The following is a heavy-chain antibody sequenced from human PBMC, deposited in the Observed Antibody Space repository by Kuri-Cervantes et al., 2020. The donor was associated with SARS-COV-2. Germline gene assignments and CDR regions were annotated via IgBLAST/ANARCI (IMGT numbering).Heavy chain of an antibody. V-gene: IGHV4-34*01. CDR2: INHSGST. D-gene: IGHD1-26*01. Sequence: SETLSLTCAVYGGSFSGYYWSWIRQPPGKGLEWIGEINHSGSTNYNPSLKSRVTISVDTSKNQFSLKLSSVTAADTAVYYCAREIVGATTLDYWGQGTLVTVSS. J-gene: IGHJ4*02. CDR3: AREIVGATTLDY. CDR1: GGSFSGYY.